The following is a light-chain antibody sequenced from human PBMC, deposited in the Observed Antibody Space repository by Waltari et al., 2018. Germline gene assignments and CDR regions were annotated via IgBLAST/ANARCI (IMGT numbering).Light chain of an antibody. J-gene: IGKJ1*01. Sequence: EIMMTQSPATLSVSPGERATLSCRASQSLNNNLAWYQQRPGQAPRLLLYGASTRATGVPGRFSGSGSGTEFTLTISSLQSEDFAVYYCQQYNNWPRTFGQGTKVEIK. CDR1: QSLNNN. CDR3: QQYNNWPRT. V-gene: IGKV3-15*01. CDR2: GAS.